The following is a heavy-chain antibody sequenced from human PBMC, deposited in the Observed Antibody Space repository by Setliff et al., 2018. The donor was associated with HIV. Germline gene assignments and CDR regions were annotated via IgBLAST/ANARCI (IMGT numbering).Heavy chain of an antibody. V-gene: IGHV4-59*12. CDR1: GGSTSGYY. D-gene: IGHD3-22*01. CDR2: IYYSGST. J-gene: IGHJ4*02. Sequence: LSLTCTVSGGSTSGYYWSWIRQPPGKGLEWIGYIYYSGSTNYNPSLKSRVTISVDTSKNQFSLKLSSVTAADTAVYYCARDSRYYYDSSGYRRPHQTFDYWGQGTLVTVSS. CDR3: ARDSRYYYDSSGYRRPHQTFDY.